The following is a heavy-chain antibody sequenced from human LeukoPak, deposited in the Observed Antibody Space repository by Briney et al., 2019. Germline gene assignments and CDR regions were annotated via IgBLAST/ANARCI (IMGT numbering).Heavy chain of an antibody. J-gene: IGHJ6*02. D-gene: IGHD1-1*01. CDR2: ISAYNGNT. Sequence: ASVKVSCKASGYTFTSYGISWVRQAPGQGLEWMGWISAYNGNTNYAQKFQGRVTMTTDTSTSTAYMELRSLRSDDAAVYYCARSGTTLYYYYGMDVWGQGTTVTVSS. CDR3: ARSGTTLYYYYGMDV. V-gene: IGHV1-18*01. CDR1: GYTFTSYG.